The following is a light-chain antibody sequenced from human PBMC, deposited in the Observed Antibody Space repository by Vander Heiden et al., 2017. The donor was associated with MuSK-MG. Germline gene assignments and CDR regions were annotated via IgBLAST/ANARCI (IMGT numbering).Light chain of an antibody. Sequence: EIVFTHSPAALSMAPGETATLSCRASQSLGSKLAWYQQKPCQAPRLLMYAASTRPAGVSARFSGSGSGTEFTLSISSLQSADVAVYYCQQDNTWPQTFGQGTKVEIK. CDR1: QSLGSK. J-gene: IGKJ1*01. CDR2: AAS. V-gene: IGKV3-15*01. CDR3: QQDNTWPQT.